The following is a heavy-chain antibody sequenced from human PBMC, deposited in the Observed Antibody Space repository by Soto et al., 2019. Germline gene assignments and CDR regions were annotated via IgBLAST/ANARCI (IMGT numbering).Heavy chain of an antibody. V-gene: IGHV1-18*01. D-gene: IGHD1-20*01. Sequence: ASVKVSCKASGYTFTNYGINWVRQAPGQGLEWMGWISAHNGNADYTQHFQGRVTMTIDTSASAAYMDLRSLRSDDTAVYYCALGISGKPSLDYYGLDVWGQGTTVTVSS. CDR3: ALGISGKPSLDYYGLDV. J-gene: IGHJ6*02. CDR2: ISAHNGNA. CDR1: GYTFTNYG.